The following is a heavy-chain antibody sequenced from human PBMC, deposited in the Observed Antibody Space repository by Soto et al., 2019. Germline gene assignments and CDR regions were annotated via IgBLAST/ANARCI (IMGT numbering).Heavy chain of an antibody. CDR2: INQDGSEK. J-gene: IGHJ4*02. Sequence: PGGSLRLSCVASGFTFNNYWMTWVRQAPGKGLEWVANINQDGSEKTYVASVKGRFTISRDNGNNSLYLQMNSLRADDTAVYYCARDRNIGARRHDFDYWGQGTLVTVAS. D-gene: IGHD6-6*01. CDR1: GFTFNNYW. CDR3: ARDRNIGARRHDFDY. V-gene: IGHV3-7*03.